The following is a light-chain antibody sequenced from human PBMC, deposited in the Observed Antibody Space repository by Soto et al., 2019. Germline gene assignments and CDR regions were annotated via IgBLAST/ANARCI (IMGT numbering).Light chain of an antibody. CDR3: CSYANSGTYV. CDR2: EVT. Sequence: QSVLTQPASVSGSPGQSITISCTGTSNDVGSYNLVSWYQQHPGKAPKLMIYEVTKRPSGVSTRFSGSKSGNTASLTISGLQAEDEADYYCCSYANSGTYVFATGTKVTVL. J-gene: IGLJ1*01. CDR1: SNDVGSYNL. V-gene: IGLV2-23*02.